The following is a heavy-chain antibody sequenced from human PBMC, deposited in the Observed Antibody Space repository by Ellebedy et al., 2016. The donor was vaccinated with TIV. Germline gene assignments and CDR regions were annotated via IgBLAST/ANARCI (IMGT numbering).Heavy chain of an antibody. Sequence: PGGSLRLSCAASGFAVSTNYMNWVRQAPGKGLEWVAVISYDGRSKFYADSVKGRFTISRDNSKNTLYLQMNSLRVDETAIYFCARDPSGGVDAFDLWGQGTMVTVSS. CDR2: ISYDGRSK. CDR1: GFAVSTNY. D-gene: IGHD3-10*01. CDR3: ARDPSGGVDAFDL. J-gene: IGHJ3*01. V-gene: IGHV3-30*01.